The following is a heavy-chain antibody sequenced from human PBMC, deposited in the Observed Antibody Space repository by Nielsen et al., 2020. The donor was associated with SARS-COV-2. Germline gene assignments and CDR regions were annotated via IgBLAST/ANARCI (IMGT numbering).Heavy chain of an antibody. CDR1: GFTFSTYW. V-gene: IGHV3-74*01. CDR2: INSDGSST. D-gene: IGHD6-19*01. J-gene: IGHJ4*02. Sequence: GESLKISCAASGFTFSTYWMHWVRQAPGKGLVWVSRINSDGSSTSYADSVKGRFTISRDNAKNTLYVQMNSLRAEDTAVYYCAREWAVAGTGFGYWGQGTLVTVSS. CDR3: AREWAVAGTGFGY.